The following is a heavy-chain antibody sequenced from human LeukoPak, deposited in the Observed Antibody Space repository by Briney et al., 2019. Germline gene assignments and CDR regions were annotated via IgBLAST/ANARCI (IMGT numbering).Heavy chain of an antibody. CDR1: GFTFSSYW. Sequence: PGGSLRLSCAASGFTFSSYWMTWVRQAPGKGLEWVSVLHSSGDTYYADSVKGRFTISRDDSKNTLYLEMNSLRAEDTAVYYCARGKVYYYYDYWGQGTLVTVSS. V-gene: IGHV3-53*01. J-gene: IGHJ4*02. CDR3: ARGKVYYYYDY. D-gene: IGHD5-12*01. CDR2: LHSSGDT.